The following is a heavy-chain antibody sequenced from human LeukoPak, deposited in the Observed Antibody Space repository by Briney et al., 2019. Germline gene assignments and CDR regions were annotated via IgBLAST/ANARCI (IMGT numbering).Heavy chain of an antibody. D-gene: IGHD5-18*01. V-gene: IGHV4-34*09. CDR2: INHSGST. J-gene: IGHJ4*02. Sequence: SETLSLTCAVYGGSFSGYYWSWIRQPPGKGLEWIGEINHSGSTNYNPSLKSRVTISVDTSKNQFSLKLSSVTAADTAVYYCARASWIQLWLSVYFDYWGQGTLVTVSS. CDR1: GGSFSGYY. CDR3: ARASWIQLWLSVYFDY.